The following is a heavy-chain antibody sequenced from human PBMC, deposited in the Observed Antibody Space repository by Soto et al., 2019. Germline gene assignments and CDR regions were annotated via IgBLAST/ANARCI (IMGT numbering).Heavy chain of an antibody. CDR2: ISGHAGAT. D-gene: IGHD1-1*01. CDR1: GFNFRSHA. V-gene: IGHV3-23*01. J-gene: IGHJ5*01. Sequence: EVQLLESGGGLVQPGGSLRVSCAVSGFNFRSHAMSWGRPSPGKGLEWVSGISGHAGATNYTDSVKGRFTISGDNSKNTLFLQIHSLRSAATAIYYCAKDLGTTRSGGWFDSWGQGTLVSVSS. CDR3: AKDLGTTRSGGWFDS.